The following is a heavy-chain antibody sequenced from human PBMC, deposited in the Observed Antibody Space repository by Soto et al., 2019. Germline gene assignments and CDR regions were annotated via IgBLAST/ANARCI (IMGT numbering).Heavy chain of an antibody. Sequence: LSLPCTVSGDSVTSATYYWSWIRQPPGRGPEWMGYIYYTGKTKFNPSLETRITMSVDTSKNQFFLKLTSVTAADTAVYFCATQRVAVAGLGLSWGQGTLVTVSS. D-gene: IGHD6-19*01. CDR2: IYYTGKT. CDR1: GDSVTSATYY. V-gene: IGHV4-61*01. CDR3: ATQRVAVAGLGLS. J-gene: IGHJ5*02.